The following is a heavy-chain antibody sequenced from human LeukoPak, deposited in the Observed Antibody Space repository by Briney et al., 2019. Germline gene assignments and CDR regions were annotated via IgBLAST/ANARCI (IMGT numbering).Heavy chain of an antibody. V-gene: IGHV1-2*02. CDR1: GYTFTSYY. Sequence: GALVKVSCKASGYTFTSYYMHWVRQAPGQGLEWMGWINPNSGGTNYAQKFQGRVTMTRDTSISTAYMELSRLRSDDTAVYYCARVDSSGHARWFGFYYMDVWGKGTTVTVSS. CDR3: ARVDSSGHARWFGFYYMDV. CDR2: INPNSGGT. J-gene: IGHJ6*03. D-gene: IGHD3-22*01.